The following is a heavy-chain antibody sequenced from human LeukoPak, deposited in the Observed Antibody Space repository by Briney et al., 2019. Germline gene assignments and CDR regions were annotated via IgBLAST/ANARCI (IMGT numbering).Heavy chain of an antibody. V-gene: IGHV3-23*01. CDR3: AKHPSVGNFDY. J-gene: IGHJ4*02. D-gene: IGHD1-26*01. CDR1: GFTFSSYA. CDR2: ISGSGGGT. Sequence: GGSLRLSCAASGFTFSSYAMSWVRQAPGKGLEWVSAISGSGGGTYYADSEKGRFTISRDNSKNTLYLQMNSLRAEDTAVYYCAKHPSVGNFDYWGQGTLVTVSS.